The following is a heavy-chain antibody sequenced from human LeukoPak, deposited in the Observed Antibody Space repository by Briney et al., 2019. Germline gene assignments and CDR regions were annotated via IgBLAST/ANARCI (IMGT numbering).Heavy chain of an antibody. CDR1: GYTFTGYY. V-gene: IGHV1-2*02. CDR3: ARDQDFGVVYMDV. Sequence: ASVKVSCKASGYTFTGYYMHWVRQPPGQGLEWMGWINPNSGGTNHAQKFQGRFTMTRDTSISTAYMELSRLRSDDTAVYYCARDQDFGVVYMDVWGKGTTVTVSS. D-gene: IGHD3-3*01. CDR2: INPNSGGT. J-gene: IGHJ6*03.